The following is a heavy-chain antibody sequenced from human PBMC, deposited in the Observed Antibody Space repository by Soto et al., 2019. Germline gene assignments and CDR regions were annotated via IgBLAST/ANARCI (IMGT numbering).Heavy chain of an antibody. D-gene: IGHD2-21*01. CDR3: ARSKAVVISALDI. CDR1: GFMFHNSA. J-gene: IGHJ3*02. Sequence: EVELLESGGGLVQPGGSLRLSCKASGFMFHNSAMTWVRQAPGQGLQWVASVSDNGGSRGGTYYADSVKGWFTISRDNSKNTLHLQLDSLTCADTVVYYCARSKAVVISALDIWGQGTMVTVSS. V-gene: IGHV3-23*01. CDR2: VSDNGGSRGGT.